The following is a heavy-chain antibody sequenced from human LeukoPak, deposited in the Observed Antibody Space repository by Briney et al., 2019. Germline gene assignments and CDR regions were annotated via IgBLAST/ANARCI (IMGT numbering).Heavy chain of an antibody. Sequence: SETLSLTCAVYGGSFSGYYWSWIRQPPGKGLEWIGYIYYSGSTNYNPSLKSRVTISVDTSKNQFSLKLSSVTAADTAVYYCARGSRGYSYGWGQGTLITVSS. CDR3: ARGSRGYSYG. D-gene: IGHD5-18*01. CDR2: IYYSGST. V-gene: IGHV4-59*01. J-gene: IGHJ4*02. CDR1: GGSFSGYY.